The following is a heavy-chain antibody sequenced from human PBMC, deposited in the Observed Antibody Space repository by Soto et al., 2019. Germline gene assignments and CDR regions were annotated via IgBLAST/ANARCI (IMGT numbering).Heavy chain of an antibody. CDR3: ASLRDTAMDYDAFDI. CDR2: ISGSGGST. CDR1: GFTFSSYA. V-gene: IGHV3-23*01. J-gene: IGHJ3*02. Sequence: LRLSFAASGFTFSSYAMSWVRQAPGKLLEWVSAISGSGGSTYYADSVKGRFTISRDNSKNTLYLQMNSLRAEDTAVYYCASLRDTAMDYDAFDIWGQGTMVTVSS. D-gene: IGHD5-18*01.